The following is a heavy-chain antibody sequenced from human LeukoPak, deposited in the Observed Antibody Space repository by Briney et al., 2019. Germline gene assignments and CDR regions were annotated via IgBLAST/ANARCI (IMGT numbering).Heavy chain of an antibody. Sequence: ASVKVSCKASGYTFASYAIGWVRQAPGQGLEWMGWISVYNGNTNCAQKLQGRVTLTTDTSTNTAYMELTSLRSDDTAVYYCARGGSGWSRDYWGQGTLVTVSS. J-gene: IGHJ4*02. V-gene: IGHV1-18*01. CDR2: ISVYNGNT. CDR3: ARGGSGWSRDY. D-gene: IGHD6-19*01. CDR1: GYTFASYA.